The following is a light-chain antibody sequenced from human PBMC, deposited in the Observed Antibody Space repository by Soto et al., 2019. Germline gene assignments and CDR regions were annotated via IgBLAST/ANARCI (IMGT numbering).Light chain of an antibody. CDR2: SAS. CDR3: QQSYSTPS. J-gene: IGKJ4*01. CDR1: QSISRW. V-gene: IGKV1-5*01. Sequence: DVQMTQSPSTLSASVGDGVTVTCRASQSISRWLAWYQQKPGRAPKLLIFSASTLENGVPSRFSGSGFGTQFTLTISSLQPEDYATYYCQQSYSTPSFGGGTKVDIK.